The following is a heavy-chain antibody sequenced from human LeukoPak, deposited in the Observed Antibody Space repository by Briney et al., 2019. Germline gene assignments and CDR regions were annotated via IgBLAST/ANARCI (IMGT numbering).Heavy chain of an antibody. V-gene: IGHV3-53*01. J-gene: IGHJ4*02. CDR3: ARLGFVVPAVIFDY. CDR1: GFTVSSNY. D-gene: IGHD2-2*02. Sequence: GGSLRLSCAASGFTVSSNYMSWVRQGPGKGLEWVSVIYIGGSTYYADSVKGRFTISRDISKNTLYLQMNSLRAEDAAMYYCARLGFVVPAVIFDYWGQGTLVTVSS. CDR2: IYIGGST.